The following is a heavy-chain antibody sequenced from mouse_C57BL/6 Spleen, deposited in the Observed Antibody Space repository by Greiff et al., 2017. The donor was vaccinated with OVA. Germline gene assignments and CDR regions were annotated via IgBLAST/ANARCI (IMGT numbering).Heavy chain of an antibody. J-gene: IGHJ3*01. CDR1: GYTFTSYW. CDR3: ARSSYDYGEAWFAY. CDR2: INPSSGYT. Sequence: VQVVESGAELAKPGASVKLSCKASGYTFTSYWMHWVKQRPGQGLEWIGYINPSSGYTKYNQKFKDKATLTADKSNSTAYMQLSCRTYEDSAVYYCARSSYDYGEAWFAYWGQGTLVTVSA. D-gene: IGHD2-4*01. V-gene: IGHV1-7*01.